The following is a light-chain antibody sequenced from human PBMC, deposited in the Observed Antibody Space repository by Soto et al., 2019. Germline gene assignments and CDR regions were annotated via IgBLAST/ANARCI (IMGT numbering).Light chain of an antibody. CDR3: SSYGGSNNLL. V-gene: IGLV2-8*01. Sequence: QSALTQPPSASGSPGQSVTISCTGTSRDIGGYDFVSWYQQHPGKAPKLMIYDVFKRXSGVPDRFSGSKSGNTASLTVSGXXXXXXADYYCSSYGGSNNLLFGGGTKVTVL. CDR1: SRDIGGYDF. CDR2: DVF. J-gene: IGLJ2*01.